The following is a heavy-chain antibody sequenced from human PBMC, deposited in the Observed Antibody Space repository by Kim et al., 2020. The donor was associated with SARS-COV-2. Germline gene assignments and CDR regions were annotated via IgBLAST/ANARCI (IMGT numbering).Heavy chain of an antibody. CDR1: GYTFTSYA. D-gene: IGHD1-20*01. Sequence: ASVKVSCKASGYTFTSYAMHWVRQAPGQRLEWMGWINAGNGNTKYSQKFQGRVTITRDTSASTAYMELSSLRSEDTAVYYCARDSSITENYYFDYWGQGTLVTVSS. CDR2: INAGNGNT. J-gene: IGHJ4*02. V-gene: IGHV1-3*01. CDR3: ARDSSITENYYFDY.